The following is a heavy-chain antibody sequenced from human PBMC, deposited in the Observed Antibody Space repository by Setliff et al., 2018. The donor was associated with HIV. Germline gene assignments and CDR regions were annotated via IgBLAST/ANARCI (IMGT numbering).Heavy chain of an antibody. CDR3: TRRRRAPGTGDLEAY. D-gene: IGHD3-9*01. J-gene: IGHJ4*02. CDR1: GYNFRSYW. Sequence: GESLKISCQGSGYNFRSYWIAWVRQMPGKGLEYLGIIYPPDSDTRYSPSFQGQVSISADTSITTAYLQWSSLKASDTAMYYCTRRRRAPGTGDLEAYWGQGTLVTVSS. CDR2: IYPPDSDT. V-gene: IGHV5-51*01.